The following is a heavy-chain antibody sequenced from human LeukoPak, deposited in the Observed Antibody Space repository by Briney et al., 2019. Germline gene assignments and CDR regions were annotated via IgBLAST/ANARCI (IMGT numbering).Heavy chain of an antibody. Sequence: GGSLRLSCAASGFTFSSYDMPWVRQATGKGLEWVSAIGTAGDTYYPGSVKGRFTISRENAKNSLYLQMNSLRAGDTAVYYCARSRGYCSGGSCYIYYMDVWGKGTTVTVSS. CDR1: GFTFSSYD. J-gene: IGHJ6*03. CDR2: IGTAGDT. D-gene: IGHD2-15*01. V-gene: IGHV3-13*01. CDR3: ARSRGYCSGGSCYIYYMDV.